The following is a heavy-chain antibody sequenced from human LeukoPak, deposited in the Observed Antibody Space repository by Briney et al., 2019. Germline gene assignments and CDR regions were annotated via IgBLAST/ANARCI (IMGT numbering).Heavy chain of an antibody. J-gene: IGHJ4*02. CDR3: ARGHYYYDSSGEPNFDY. D-gene: IGHD3-22*01. V-gene: IGHV4-39*07. Sequence: SETLSLTCTVSGGSISSSSYYWGWIRQPPGKGLEWIGEINHSGSTNYNPSLKSRVTISVDTSKNQFSLKLSSVTAADTAVYYCARGHYYYDSSGEPNFDYWGQGTLVTVSS. CDR1: GGSISSSSYY. CDR2: INHSGST.